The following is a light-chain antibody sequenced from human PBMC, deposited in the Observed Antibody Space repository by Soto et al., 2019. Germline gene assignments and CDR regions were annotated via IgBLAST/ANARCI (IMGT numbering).Light chain of an antibody. V-gene: IGKV3-20*01. J-gene: IGKJ2*01. Sequence: EIVLTQSPGTLSLSPGERATLSCRASQSVSSIYLAWYQQKPGQAPRLLIYGASSRATGIPDRFSGSGSGTDFTLTISRLEPEDFAVYYCQQYGAYGASPSYTFGQGTKLEI. CDR1: QSVSSIY. CDR3: QQYGAYGASPSYT. CDR2: GAS.